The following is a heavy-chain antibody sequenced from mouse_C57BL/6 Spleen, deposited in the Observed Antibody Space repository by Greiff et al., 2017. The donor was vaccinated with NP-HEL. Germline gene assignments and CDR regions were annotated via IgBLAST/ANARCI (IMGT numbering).Heavy chain of an antibody. J-gene: IGHJ2*01. V-gene: IGHV1-64*01. CDR1: GYTFTSYW. CDR3: ASPIKGDYFDY. CDR2: IHPNSGST. D-gene: IGHD1-1*01. Sequence: QVQLQQPGAELVKPGASVKLSCKASGYTFTSYWMHWVKQRPGQGLEWIGMIHPNSGSTNYNEKFKSKATLTVDKSSSTAYMQLSSLASEDSAVYYCASPIKGDYFDYWGQGTTLTVSS.